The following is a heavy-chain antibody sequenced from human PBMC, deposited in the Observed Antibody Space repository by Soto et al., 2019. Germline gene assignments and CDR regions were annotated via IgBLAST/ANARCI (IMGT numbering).Heavy chain of an antibody. J-gene: IGHJ6*02. V-gene: IGHV3-74*01. CDR3: SRGERHRMDV. CDR1: GFTISSRW. Sequence: GGPLRLSCAASGFTISSRWMHWVRQGPGKGLVWVSGINSDESRIVYADSVKGRFTISRDNAKNTMYLQMNSLRAEDTALYYCSRGERHRMDVWRQGSTVTVSS. CDR2: INSDESRI.